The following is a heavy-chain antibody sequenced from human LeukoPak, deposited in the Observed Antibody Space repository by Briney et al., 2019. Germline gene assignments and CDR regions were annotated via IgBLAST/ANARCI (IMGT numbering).Heavy chain of an antibody. CDR2: MNPNSGNT. Sequence: GASVKVSCKASGYTFTSYDIHWVRQATGQGLEWMGWMNPNSGNTGYAQKFQGRVTMTRSTSITTAYMELSSLRPEDTAVYYCVRCAVGCYYNYGIDAWGQGTTVTVSS. D-gene: IGHD2-8*01. V-gene: IGHV1-8*01. J-gene: IGHJ6*02. CDR3: VRCAVGCYYNYGIDA. CDR1: GYTFTSYD.